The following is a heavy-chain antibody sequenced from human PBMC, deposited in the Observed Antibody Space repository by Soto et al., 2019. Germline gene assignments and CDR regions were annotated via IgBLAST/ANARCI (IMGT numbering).Heavy chain of an antibody. CDR2: IITISGTA. V-gene: IGHV1-69*01. D-gene: IGHD2-2*01. J-gene: IGHJ6*02. CDR1: GGTFSSYA. Sequence: QVQLVQSGAEVKKPGSSVKVSCKASGGTFSSYAISWVRQAPGQGLEWMGGIITISGTANYAQKFQGRVTITAEESTSTAYMELSSLRSEDTAVYSCARSQGSSTSLEIYYYYYYGMDVWGQGTTVTVSS. CDR3: ARSQGSSTSLEIYYYYYYGMDV.